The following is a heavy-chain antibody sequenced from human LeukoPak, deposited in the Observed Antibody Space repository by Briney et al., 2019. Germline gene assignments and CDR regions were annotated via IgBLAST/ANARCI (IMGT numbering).Heavy chain of an antibody. CDR1: GFTFSSYA. J-gene: IGHJ4*02. Sequence: PGGSLRLSCAASGFTFSSYAMNWVRQAPGKGLEWVSAINSNGGSTYYADSVKGRFTISRDNSKNTLYLQMNSLRAEDTAVYYCAKDYVGEQWLTLFDYWGQGTLVTVSS. CDR3: AKDYVGEQWLTLFDY. V-gene: IGHV3-23*01. CDR2: INSNGGST. D-gene: IGHD6-19*01.